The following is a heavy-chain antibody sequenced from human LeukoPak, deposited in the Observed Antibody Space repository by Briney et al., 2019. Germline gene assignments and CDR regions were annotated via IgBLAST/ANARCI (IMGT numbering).Heavy chain of an antibody. CDR3: AREVAGTGAFDI. D-gene: IGHD6-19*01. J-gene: IGHJ3*02. V-gene: IGHV3-11*01. Sequence: GGSLSLSCAASGFTFSDYYMSWLRQAPGKGLEWVSYISSSGSTIYYADSVKGRFTISRDNSKNSLYLQMNSLRAEDTAVYYCAREVAGTGAFDIWGQGTMVTVPS. CDR2: ISSSGSTI. CDR1: GFTFSDYY.